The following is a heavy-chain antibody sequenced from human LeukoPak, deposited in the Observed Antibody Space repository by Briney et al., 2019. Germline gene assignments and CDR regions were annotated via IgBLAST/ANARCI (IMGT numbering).Heavy chain of an antibody. J-gene: IGHJ3*02. V-gene: IGHV3-13*01. D-gene: IGHD3-22*01. CDR3: ARVTWRDRAFDI. CDR2: IGTAGDT. Sequence: GGSLRLSCAASGFTFSSYDMHWVRQAAGKGLEWVSAIGTAGDTFYPDSVKGRFTISRENAKNSLYLQMNSLRAGDTAVYYCARVTWRDRAFDIWGQGTMVTVSS. CDR1: GFTFSSYD.